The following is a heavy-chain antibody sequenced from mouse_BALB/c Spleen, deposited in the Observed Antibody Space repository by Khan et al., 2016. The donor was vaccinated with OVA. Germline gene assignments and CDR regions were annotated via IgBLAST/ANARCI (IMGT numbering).Heavy chain of an antibody. CDR2: IYPGNDDT. D-gene: IGHD1-1*01. CDR1: GYTFSSSW. V-gene: IGHV1-80*01. Sequence: QVQLQQSGAELVRPGSSVKLSCKASGYTFSSSWMNWVKQRSGQGLEWIGQIYPGNDDTNYNGKFKGKATLTADKSSRTAYMQLTSLTSEDSAVYFCARYYGSRFAYWGQGTLVTVSA. J-gene: IGHJ3*01. CDR3: ARYYGSRFAY.